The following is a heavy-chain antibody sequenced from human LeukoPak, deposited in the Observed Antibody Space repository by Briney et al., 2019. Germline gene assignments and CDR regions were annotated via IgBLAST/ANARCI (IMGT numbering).Heavy chain of an antibody. CDR1: GFTFNTYG. CDR2: ISYDGRNK. D-gene: IGHD4-17*01. J-gene: IGHJ6*02. V-gene: IGHV3-30*18. CDR3: AKGSAYGDYYYGMDV. Sequence: PGRSLRLSCAASGFTFNTYGMHWVRQAPGKGREWVAVISYDGRNKFYAESVKGRFTISRDNSENTLYLQMNSVIPEDTAVYYCAKGSAYGDYYYGMDVWGQGTTVTVSS.